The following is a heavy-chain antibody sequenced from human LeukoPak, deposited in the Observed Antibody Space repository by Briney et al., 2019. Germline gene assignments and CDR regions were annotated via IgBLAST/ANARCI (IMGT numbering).Heavy chain of an antibody. J-gene: IGHJ3*02. CDR1: GGSFSSYY. D-gene: IGHD3-22*01. V-gene: IGHV4-59*01. CDR2: IYYSGST. Sequence: SETLSLTCTVSGGSFSSYYWSWIRQPPGKGLEWIGYIYYSGSTNYNPSLKSRVTISVDTSKNQFSLKLSSVTAADTAVYYCARDLLYDSSGCAFDIWGQGTMVTVSS. CDR3: ARDLLYDSSGCAFDI.